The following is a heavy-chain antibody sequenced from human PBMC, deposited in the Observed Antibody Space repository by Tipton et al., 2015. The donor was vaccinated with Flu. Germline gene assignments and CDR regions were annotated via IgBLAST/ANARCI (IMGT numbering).Heavy chain of an antibody. J-gene: IGHJ3*02. CDR2: LYYSGNT. CDR1: GGSINSGGYY. Sequence: LRLSCTVSGGSINSGGYYWNWIRQHPGKGLEWIGSLYYSGNTYYTPSLKSRVTISLDTSKNHFSLKLSSVTAADTAVYYCARSDCSSTNCYIKGSDAFDIWGQGTMVTVSS. CDR3: ARSDCSSTNCYIKGSDAFDI. D-gene: IGHD2-2*02. V-gene: IGHV4-31*03.